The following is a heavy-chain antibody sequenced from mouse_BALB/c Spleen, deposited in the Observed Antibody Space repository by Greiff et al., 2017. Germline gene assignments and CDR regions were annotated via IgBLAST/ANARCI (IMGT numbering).Heavy chain of an antibody. CDR1: GFNIKDTY. D-gene: IGHD2-13*01. J-gene: IGHJ4*01. Sequence: VQLKQSGAELVKPGASVKLSCTASGFNIKDTYMHWVKQRPEQGLEWIGRIDPANGNTKYDPKFQGKATITADTSSNTAYLQLSSLTSEDTAVYYCARHGDTGAMDYWGQGTSVTGAS. V-gene: IGHV14-3*02. CDR2: IDPANGNT. CDR3: ARHGDTGAMDY.